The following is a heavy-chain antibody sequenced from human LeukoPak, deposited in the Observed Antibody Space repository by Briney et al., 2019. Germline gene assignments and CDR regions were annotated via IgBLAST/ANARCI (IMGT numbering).Heavy chain of an antibody. J-gene: IGHJ3*02. CDR3: VRDHHAFDI. V-gene: IGHV4-59*01. CDR2: ILYSGTT. Sequence: SETLSLTCAVSGGSISSFYWNWIRQPPGKGLEWIGYILYSGTTNYNPSLKSRVTMSVDTSKNQFSLKLNSVTAADTAVYYCVRDHHAFDIWGQGTMVTVSS. CDR1: GGSISSFY.